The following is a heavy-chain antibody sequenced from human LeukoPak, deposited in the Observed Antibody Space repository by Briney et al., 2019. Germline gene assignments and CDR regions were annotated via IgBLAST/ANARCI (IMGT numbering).Heavy chain of an antibody. Sequence: ASVKVSCKASGYTFTSYDINWVRQATGQGLEWMGWMNPNSGNTGYAQKFQGRVTITRNTSISTAYMELSSLRSEDTAVYYCARGFVVVPAATRRDYYMDVWGKGTTVTVSS. V-gene: IGHV1-8*03. CDR3: ARGFVVVPAATRRDYYMDV. CDR2: MNPNSGNT. CDR1: GYTFTSYD. J-gene: IGHJ6*03. D-gene: IGHD2-2*01.